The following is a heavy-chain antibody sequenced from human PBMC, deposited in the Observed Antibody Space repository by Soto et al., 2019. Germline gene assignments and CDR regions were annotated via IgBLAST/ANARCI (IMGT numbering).Heavy chain of an antibody. D-gene: IGHD4-17*01. CDR2: IYHSGST. Sequence: SETLSLTCAVSSGSISSSNWWSWVRQPPGKGLEWIGEIYHSGSTNYNPSLKSRVTISVDKSKNQFSLKLSSVTAADTAVYYCARRMTTHDFDYYYYYMDVWGKGTTVTVSS. J-gene: IGHJ6*03. CDR1: SGSISSSNW. V-gene: IGHV4-4*02. CDR3: ARRMTTHDFDYYYYYMDV.